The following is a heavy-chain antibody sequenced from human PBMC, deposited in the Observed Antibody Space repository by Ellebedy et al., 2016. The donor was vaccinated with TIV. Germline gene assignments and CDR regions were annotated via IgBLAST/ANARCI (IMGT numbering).Heavy chain of an antibody. CDR1: GFTFGSFA. CDR3: AKGSSSGFNYDRVGFQY. D-gene: IGHD3-22*01. CDR2: ISGDGVNT. V-gene: IGHV3-23*01. Sequence: GGSLRLSCAASGFTFGSFAMHWVRQAPGKGLEWLSVISGDGVNTYSAVSVKGRFTITRDNFKNTLFLQVNRLRAEDTAVYYCAKGSSSGFNYDRVGFQYWGQGTLVTVSS. J-gene: IGHJ4*02.